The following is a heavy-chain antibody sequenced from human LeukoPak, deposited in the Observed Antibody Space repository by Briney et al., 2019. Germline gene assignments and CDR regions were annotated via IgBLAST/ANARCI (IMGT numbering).Heavy chain of an antibody. D-gene: IGHD4-11*01. Sequence: GGSLRLSCAASGFTFSSYAMHWVRQAPGKGLEWVAVISYDGSNKNYADSVKGRFTISRDNSKNTLYLQMNSLRVEDTAVYYYARDYSNSLLDYWGQGTLVTVSS. CDR3: ARDYSNSLLDY. V-gene: IGHV3-30*04. J-gene: IGHJ4*02. CDR2: ISYDGSNK. CDR1: GFTFSSYA.